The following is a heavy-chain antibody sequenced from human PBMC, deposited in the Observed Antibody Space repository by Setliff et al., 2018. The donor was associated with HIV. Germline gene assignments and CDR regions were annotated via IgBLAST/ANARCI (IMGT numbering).Heavy chain of an antibody. CDR2: IKQDGSEI. Sequence: GGSLRLSCAASGFTFSNYWMDWVRQAPGKGLEWVATIKQDGSEIYYMDSVKGRFTISRDNARTSLYLQMNSLRGEDTAVYYCAGSRGYFVKAEWGQGTLVTVSS. V-gene: IGHV3-7*01. D-gene: IGHD3-22*01. CDR1: GFTFSNYW. J-gene: IGHJ4*02. CDR3: AGSRGYFVKAE.